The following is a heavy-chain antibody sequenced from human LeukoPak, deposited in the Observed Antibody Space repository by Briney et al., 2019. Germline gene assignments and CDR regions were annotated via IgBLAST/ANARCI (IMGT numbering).Heavy chain of an antibody. CDR2: INPGGGAT. CDR3: SRGHYYDNSGYISSRGFDI. J-gene: IGHJ3*02. Sequence: ASVKVSCKASGYSLIVYYIHWVRQAPGQGLEWMGIINPGGGATTYAQKFQGRVTMTRDMSTSTVHMELSSLRSEDTAVYYCSRGHYYDNSGYISSRGFDIWGQGTMVSVFS. V-gene: IGHV1-46*01. CDR1: GYSLIVYY. D-gene: IGHD3-22*01.